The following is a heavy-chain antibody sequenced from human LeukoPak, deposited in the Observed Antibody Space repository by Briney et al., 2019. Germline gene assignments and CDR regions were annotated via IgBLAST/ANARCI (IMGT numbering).Heavy chain of an antibody. D-gene: IGHD1-26*01. CDR3: AKPSKSGSYFMDWFDP. Sequence: GGSLRLSCAASGFTFSSYAMSWVRQAPGKGLEWVSAISGSGGSTYYADSVKGRFTISRDNSKNTLYLQMNSLRAEDTAVYYCAKPSKSGSYFMDWFDPWGQGTLVTVSS. CDR2: ISGSGGST. V-gene: IGHV3-23*01. CDR1: GFTFSSYA. J-gene: IGHJ5*02.